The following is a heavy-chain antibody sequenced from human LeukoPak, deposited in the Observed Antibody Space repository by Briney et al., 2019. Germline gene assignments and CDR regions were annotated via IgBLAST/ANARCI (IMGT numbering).Heavy chain of an antibody. J-gene: IGHJ6*02. CDR2: VYHSGST. Sequence: SETLSLTCTVSGGSISYYYWSWIRQPPGKGLEWIGHVYHSGSTNYNPSFKSRVTISVDTSKNHFSLYLSSVTAADTAVYYCVRHAATRHNYGMDVWGQGTTVTVSS. V-gene: IGHV4-59*08. D-gene: IGHD6-13*01. CDR1: GGSISYYY. CDR3: VRHAATRHNYGMDV.